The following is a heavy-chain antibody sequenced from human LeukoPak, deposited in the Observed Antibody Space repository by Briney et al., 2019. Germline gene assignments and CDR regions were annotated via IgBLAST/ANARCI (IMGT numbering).Heavy chain of an antibody. CDR2: IGTAGDT. J-gene: IGHJ3*02. V-gene: IGHV3-13*04. CDR1: GFTFSSYD. Sequence: GGSLRLSCAASGFTFSSYDMHWVRQATGKGLEWVSAIGTAGDTYYPGSVKGRFTTSRENAKNSLYLQMNSLRVGDTAVYYCARGRGWGTFDIWGQGTMVTVSS. D-gene: IGHD3-10*01. CDR3: ARGRGWGTFDI.